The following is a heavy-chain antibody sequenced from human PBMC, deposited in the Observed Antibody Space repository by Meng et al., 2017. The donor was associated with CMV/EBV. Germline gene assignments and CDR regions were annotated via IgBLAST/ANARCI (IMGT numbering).Heavy chain of an antibody. V-gene: IGHV3-33*06. CDR3: AKNLVVPVATPYYYYGMDV. Sequence: GESLKISCAASGFTFSSYAMHWVRQAPGKGLEWVAVVWYDGSNKYYADSVKGRFTISRDNSKNKLYLQMNSLRAEDTGVYYCAKNLVVPVATPYYYYGMDVWGQGTTVTVSS. J-gene: IGHJ6*02. CDR2: VWYDGSNK. CDR1: GFTFSSYA. D-gene: IGHD2-2*01.